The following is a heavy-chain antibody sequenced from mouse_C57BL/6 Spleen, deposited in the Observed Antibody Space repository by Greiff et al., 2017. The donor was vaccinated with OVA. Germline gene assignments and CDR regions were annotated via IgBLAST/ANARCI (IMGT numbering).Heavy chain of an antibody. CDR3: ARDDTTVVAHFDC. CDR1: GYAFSSSW. Sequence: QVQLQQSGPELVKPGASVKISCKASGYAFSSSWMNWVKQRPGKGLEWIGRIYPGDGDTNYNGKFKGKATLTADKSSSTAYMQLSSLTSEDSAVYFCARDDTTVVAHFDCWGQGTTLTVSS. V-gene: IGHV1-82*01. CDR2: IYPGDGDT. J-gene: IGHJ2*01. D-gene: IGHD1-1*01.